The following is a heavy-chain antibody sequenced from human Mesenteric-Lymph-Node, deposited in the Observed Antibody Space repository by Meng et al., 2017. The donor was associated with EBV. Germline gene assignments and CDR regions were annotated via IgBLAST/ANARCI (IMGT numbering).Heavy chain of an antibody. V-gene: IGHV4-30-4*01. CDR2: IYDSGST. D-gene: IGHD5-24*01. CDR3: ARPRRWLQSEFDF. CDR1: GGSISSGAYY. Sequence: HVPLQGSGPGLVKPSQTLSLTCAVSGGSISSGAYYWSWIRQPPGKGLEWIGYIYDSGSTYYNPSLKSRVTLSVDTSKNQLSLKLNSVTTADTAMYYCARPRRWLQSEFDFWGPGTLVTVSS. J-gene: IGHJ4*02.